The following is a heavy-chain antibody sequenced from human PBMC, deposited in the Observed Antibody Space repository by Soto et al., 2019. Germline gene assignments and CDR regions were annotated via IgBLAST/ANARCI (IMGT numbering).Heavy chain of an antibody. J-gene: IGHJ4*02. D-gene: IGHD2-21*01. CDR2: INHSGST. CDR1: GGSFSGYY. CDR3: AGRNRKGWCFDY. Sequence: QVQLQQWGAGLLKPSETLSLTCAVSGGSFSGYYWSWIRQPPGKGLEWIGEINHSGSTTYNPSLKSRGTISVDTSKNQFSLKLSSVTAADTAVYYFAGRNRKGWCFDYWGQGTLVTVSS. V-gene: IGHV4-34*01.